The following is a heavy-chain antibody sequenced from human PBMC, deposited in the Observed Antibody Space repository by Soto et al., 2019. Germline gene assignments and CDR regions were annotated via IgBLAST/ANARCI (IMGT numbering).Heavy chain of an antibody. Sequence: QVQLVQSGAEVKKPGASVKVSCKASGYTFTSYGISWVRQAPGQGLEWMGWISAYNGNTNYAQKLQGRVTMTTDTSTSTAYMELRSLRSDDTAVYYCVRWGTRYSSSPAFGMDVWGQGTTVTVSS. J-gene: IGHJ6*02. CDR2: ISAYNGNT. CDR3: VRWGTRYSSSPAFGMDV. CDR1: GYTFTSYG. V-gene: IGHV1-18*01. D-gene: IGHD6-13*01.